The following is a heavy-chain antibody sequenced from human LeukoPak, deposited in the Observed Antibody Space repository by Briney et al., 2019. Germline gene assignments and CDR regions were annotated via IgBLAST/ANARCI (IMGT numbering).Heavy chain of an antibody. Sequence: GGSLRLSCAASGFTFSSYAMSWVRQAPGKGLEWVSAISGSGGSTHYADSVKGRFTISRDNYKNTLYLQMNSLRAEDTAVYYCAKGARYYGSGPGLRNLYYFDYWGQGTLVTVSS. D-gene: IGHD3-10*01. V-gene: IGHV3-23*01. CDR2: ISGSGGST. J-gene: IGHJ4*02. CDR1: GFTFSSYA. CDR3: AKGARYYGSGPGLRNLYYFDY.